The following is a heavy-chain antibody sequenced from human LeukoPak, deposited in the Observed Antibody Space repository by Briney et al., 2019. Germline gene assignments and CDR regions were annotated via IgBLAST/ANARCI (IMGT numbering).Heavy chain of an antibody. D-gene: IGHD6-19*01. CDR3: ATLRRSGWYIGD. CDR2: FNPYSGGT. Sequence: ASVKVSCKASGYTFTAYSIHWVRQATGQGLEWMGWFNPYSGGTNYAEKFQGRVTMTRDTSITTAYMELSSLRSDDTAMYYCATLRRSGWYIGDWGQGTLVTVSS. J-gene: IGHJ4*02. V-gene: IGHV1-2*02. CDR1: GYTFTAYS.